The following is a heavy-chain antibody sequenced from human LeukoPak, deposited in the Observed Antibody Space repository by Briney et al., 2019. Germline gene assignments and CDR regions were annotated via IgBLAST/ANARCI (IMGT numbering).Heavy chain of an antibody. D-gene: IGHD3-10*01. CDR3: ARHGSRFGEFYFDY. Sequence: SETLSLTCTVSGGSISSISYYWGWIRQPPGKGLEWIGSIYYSGSTYYNPSLKSRVTISVDTSKNQFSLKLSSVTAADTAVYYCARHGSRFGEFYFDYWGQGTLVTVSS. J-gene: IGHJ4*02. CDR2: IYYSGST. V-gene: IGHV4-39*01. CDR1: GGSISSISYY.